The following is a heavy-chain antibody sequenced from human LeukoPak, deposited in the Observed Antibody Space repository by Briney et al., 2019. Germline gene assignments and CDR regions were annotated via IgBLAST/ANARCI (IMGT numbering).Heavy chain of an antibody. CDR2: IRYDGSNK. D-gene: IGHD6-19*01. Sequence: GGSLRLSCAASGFTFSSYGMHWVRQAPGKGLEWVAFIRYDGSNKYYADSVKGRFTISRDNSKNTLYLQMNILRDEDTAVYYCAKDRFQWLVPPAPDYWGQGTLVTVSS. CDR3: AKDRFQWLVPPAPDY. J-gene: IGHJ4*02. V-gene: IGHV3-30*02. CDR1: GFTFSSYG.